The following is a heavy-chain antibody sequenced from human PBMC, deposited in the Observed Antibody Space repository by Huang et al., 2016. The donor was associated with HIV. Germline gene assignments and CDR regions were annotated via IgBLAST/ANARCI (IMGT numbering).Heavy chain of an antibody. CDR1: GGSIRSDNYY. CDR3: ARLPGSITMIRGVITDPY. CDR2: IYYRGST. Sequence: VSGGSIRSDNYYWGWIRQPPGKGLEWIGSIYYRGSTYYNPSLKRRVTINVDTSKNRFSRRMRSVTASDTAVYYCARLPGSITMIRGVITDPYWGQGTLVTVSS. V-gene: IGHV4-39*02. J-gene: IGHJ4*02. D-gene: IGHD3-10*01.